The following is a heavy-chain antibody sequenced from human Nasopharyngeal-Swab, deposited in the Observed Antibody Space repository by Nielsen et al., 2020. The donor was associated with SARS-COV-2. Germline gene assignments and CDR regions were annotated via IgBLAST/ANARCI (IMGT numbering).Heavy chain of an antibody. D-gene: IGHD5-12*01. V-gene: IGHV5-51*01. Sequence: KVSCKGSGYSFTSYWIAWVRQLPGKSLEWMGIIYPRDSDTRYSPSFQRQVTISADKSISTAYLQWSSLKASDTAMYYCVRPEGVATSFKYYFQYGMDVWGQGTMVTVPS. J-gene: IGHJ6*02. CDR2: IYPRDSDT. CDR1: GYSFTSYW. CDR3: VRPEGVATSFKYYFQYGMDV.